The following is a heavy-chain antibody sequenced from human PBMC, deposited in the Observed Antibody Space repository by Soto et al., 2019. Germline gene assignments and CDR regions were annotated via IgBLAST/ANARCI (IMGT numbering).Heavy chain of an antibody. CDR1: GGSISSGGYY. CDR2: IYYSGST. J-gene: IGHJ6*02. Sequence: PSETLSLTCTVSGGSISSGGYYWSWIRQHPGKGLEWIGYIYYSGSTYYNPSLKSRVTISVDTSKNQFSLKLSSVTAADTAVYYCAGAGYSSGWSAYYYYGMDVWGQATAVTVS. V-gene: IGHV4-31*03. D-gene: IGHD6-19*01. CDR3: AGAGYSSGWSAYYYYGMDV.